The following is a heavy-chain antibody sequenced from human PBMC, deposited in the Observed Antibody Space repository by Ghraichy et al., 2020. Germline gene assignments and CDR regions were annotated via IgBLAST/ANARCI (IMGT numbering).Heavy chain of an antibody. CDR3: ARSLPDYVGVYYFES. J-gene: IGHJ4*02. CDR1: GFIFNLYA. Sequence: GGCLRLSCEASGFIFNLYAMSWVRQAPGQGLEWVSSVRDNGGSTYYADSVKGRFTISRDNSKNTLHLQMNSLRADDTAMYYCARSLPDYVGVYYFESWGQGTLVTVSS. CDR2: VRDNGGST. V-gene: IGHV3-23*01. D-gene: IGHD4-17*01.